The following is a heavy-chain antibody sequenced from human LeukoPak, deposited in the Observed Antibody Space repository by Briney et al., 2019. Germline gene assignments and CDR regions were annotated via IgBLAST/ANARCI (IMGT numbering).Heavy chain of an antibody. V-gene: IGHV4-38-2*02. CDR2: IYHSGNT. CDR3: ARVYCSGGSCYSGKSPYYYYYYYMDV. Sequence: PSETLSLTCTVSGYSISSGYYWGWIRQPPGQGLEWIGTIYHSGNTYYNPSLKSRVTISLDTSKNQFSLKLSSVTAADTAVYYCARVYCSGGSCYSGKSPYYYYYYYMDVWGKGTTVTVSS. D-gene: IGHD2-15*01. J-gene: IGHJ6*03. CDR1: GYSISSGYY.